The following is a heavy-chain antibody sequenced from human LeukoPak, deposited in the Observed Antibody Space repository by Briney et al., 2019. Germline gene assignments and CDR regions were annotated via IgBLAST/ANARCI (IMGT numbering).Heavy chain of an antibody. CDR3: AREFQGYDILTGSALTAADAFDI. V-gene: IGHV3-7*05. CDR2: IKQDGSEK. CDR1: GFTFSSYW. Sequence: GSLRLSCAASGFTFSSYWMSWVRQAPGKGLEWVANIKQDGSEKYYVDSLKGRFTISRDNAKNSLYLQMNSLRAEDTAVYYCAREFQGYDILTGSALTAADAFDIWGQGTMVTVSS. D-gene: IGHD3-9*01. J-gene: IGHJ3*02.